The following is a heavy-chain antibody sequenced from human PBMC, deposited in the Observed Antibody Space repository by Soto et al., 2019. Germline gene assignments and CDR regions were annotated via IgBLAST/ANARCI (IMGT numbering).Heavy chain of an antibody. CDR3: ARDGVALAEDLDC. Sequence: QAQLVQSGAEVKEPGASMKVSCMTSGYPFTHYNMHWVRQAPGQRPEWMAWIHVENGNTKYSQKLEGRVTIIRDTSANTVYMELSRLRSEDTAIYYCARDGVALAEDLDCWGQGTLVTVSS. CDR2: IHVENGNT. CDR1: GYPFTHYN. J-gene: IGHJ4*02. D-gene: IGHD6-19*01. V-gene: IGHV1-3*01.